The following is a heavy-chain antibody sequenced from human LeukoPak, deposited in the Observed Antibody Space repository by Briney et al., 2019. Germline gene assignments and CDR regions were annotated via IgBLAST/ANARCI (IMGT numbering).Heavy chain of an antibody. CDR1: GFTFSSYG. J-gene: IGHJ3*02. D-gene: IGHD5-12*01. CDR3: ARSIVATTNAFDI. Sequence: PGGSLRLSCAASGFTFSSYGMHWVRQAPGKGLEWVAAIWYDGSIQYYADSVKGRFTISRDNSKNTLYLQMDSLRAEDTAVYYCARSIVATTNAFDIWGQGTMVTVSS. V-gene: IGHV3-33*01. CDR2: IWYDGSIQ.